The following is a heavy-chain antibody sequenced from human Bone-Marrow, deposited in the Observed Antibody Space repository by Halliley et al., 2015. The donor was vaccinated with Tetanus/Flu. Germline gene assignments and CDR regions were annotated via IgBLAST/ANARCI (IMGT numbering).Heavy chain of an antibody. CDR2: IYYSGST. J-gene: IGHJ5*02. Sequence: LRLSCTVSGGFIRSGGYYWSWIRQHPGKGLEWNGNIYYSGSTYYNPSLKSRVTISVDTSKNQFSLKLSSVTAAGTAEYYCARGVGNPGFAPWGQGTLFTVSS. D-gene: IGHD3-3*01. V-gene: IGHV4-31*02. CDR1: GGFIRSGGYY. CDR3: ARGVGNPGFAP.